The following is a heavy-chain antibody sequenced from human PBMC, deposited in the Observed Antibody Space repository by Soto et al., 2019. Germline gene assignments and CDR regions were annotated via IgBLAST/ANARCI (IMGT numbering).Heavy chain of an antibody. D-gene: IGHD5-12*01. Sequence: ASAKVSCKVSGYTLTELSMHWVRQAPGKGLEWMGGFDPEDGETIYAQKFQGRVTITADESTSTAYMELSSLRSEDTAVYYCARVTWDPYSGYDLGYLFDYWGQGTLVTVSS. CDR3: ARVTWDPYSGYDLGYLFDY. J-gene: IGHJ4*02. CDR1: GYTLTELS. CDR2: FDPEDGET. V-gene: IGHV1-24*01.